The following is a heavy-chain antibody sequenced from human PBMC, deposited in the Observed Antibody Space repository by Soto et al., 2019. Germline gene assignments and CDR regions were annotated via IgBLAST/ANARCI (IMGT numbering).Heavy chain of an antibody. CDR3: ARELPDSSSWDEHYYYGMDV. CDR2: ISSSGSTI. J-gene: IGHJ6*02. V-gene: IGHV3-48*03. Sequence: EVQLVESGGGLVQPGGSLRLSCAASGFTFSSYEMNWVRQAPGKGLEWVSYISSSGSTIYYADSVKGRTTFSRDNAKNSLYLQMNSLRAEDTAVYYCARELPDSSSWDEHYYYGMDVWGQGTTVTVSS. D-gene: IGHD6-13*01. CDR1: GFTFSSYE.